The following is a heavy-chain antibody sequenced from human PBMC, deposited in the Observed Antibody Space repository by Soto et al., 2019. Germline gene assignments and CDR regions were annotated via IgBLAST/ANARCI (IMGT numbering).Heavy chain of an antibody. J-gene: IGHJ4*02. CDR2: MSPNSGNT. CDR3: ARDYYDSSGYYGY. D-gene: IGHD3-22*01. Sequence: APVKVSSKASGSTCTRYDINWVRRSTGQRLEWMGWMSPNSGNTGYAQKFQGRVTMTRNTSISTAYMELSSLRSEDPAVYYCARDYYDSSGYYGYWGRGTLVTVSS. CDR1: GSTCTRYD. V-gene: IGHV1-8*01.